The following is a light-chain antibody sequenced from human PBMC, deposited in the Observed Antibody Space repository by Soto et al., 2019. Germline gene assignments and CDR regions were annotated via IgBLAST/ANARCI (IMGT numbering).Light chain of an antibody. CDR3: QQCHATPLT. J-gene: IGKJ5*01. CDR2: VAF. CDR1: QSIALS. Sequence: DIQMTQSPSSLSASVGDTVTMTCRASQSIALSVDWYQQKPGKAPKLLIYVAFTLESGVPSRFSGSGSGTDFTLTITTLQPEDVGIYYCQQCHATPLTFGQGTRLEIK. V-gene: IGKV1-39*01.